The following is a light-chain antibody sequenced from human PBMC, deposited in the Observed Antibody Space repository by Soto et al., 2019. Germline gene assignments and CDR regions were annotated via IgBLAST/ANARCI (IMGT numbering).Light chain of an antibody. J-gene: IGKJ1*01. CDR3: QQHKAYEWT. Sequence: DIVLTQSPGTLSLSPGERATLSCKSSQSVSSSYLAWYQQKPGQAPRLIIYGASSRATGIPDRFSGSGSGTEFTLTISSLQPDDVATYYCQQHKAYEWTFGQGTKVDIK. CDR2: GAS. CDR1: QSVSSSY. V-gene: IGKV3-20*01.